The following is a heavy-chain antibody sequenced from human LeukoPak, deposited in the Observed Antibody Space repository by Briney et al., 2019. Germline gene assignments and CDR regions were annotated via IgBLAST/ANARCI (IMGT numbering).Heavy chain of an antibody. Sequence: GGSLRLSCAASGLTFSSYGMNWVRQAPGKGLEWVSSISGSGDSTYHADSVRGRFTVSRDNSKNTLYLQMKSLRAEDTAVYYCAKVTGSWSYLADAFDIWGHGTVVSVSS. V-gene: IGHV3-23*01. CDR2: ISGSGDST. D-gene: IGHD3-10*01. J-gene: IGHJ3*02. CDR3: AKVTGSWSYLADAFDI. CDR1: GLTFSSYG.